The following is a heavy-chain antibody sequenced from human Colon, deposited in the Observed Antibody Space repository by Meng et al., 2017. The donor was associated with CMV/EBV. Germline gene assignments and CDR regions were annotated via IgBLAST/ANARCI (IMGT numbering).Heavy chain of an antibody. V-gene: IGHV3-49*04. D-gene: IGHD6-19*01. Sequence: GGSLRLSCSTSGFTFDDYALAWVRQPPGKGLERVGFSRSREFSGTREYAASLKDRFTISRDSSRNVLFLQMDGLQTDDTAVYFCARGRTGSGWKYYFDHWGRGTLVTVSS. CDR3: ARGRTGSGWKYYFDH. J-gene: IGHJ4*02. CDR1: GFTFDDYA. CDR2: SRSREFSGTR.